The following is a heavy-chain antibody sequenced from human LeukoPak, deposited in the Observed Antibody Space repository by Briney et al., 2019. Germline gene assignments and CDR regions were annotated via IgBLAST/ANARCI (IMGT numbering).Heavy chain of an antibody. CDR2: IHYSGST. J-gene: IGHJ4*02. CDR3: ARDRCSSTSCFFDY. V-gene: IGHV4-59*01. Sequence: SETLSLTCTVSGGSISSYYWSWIRQPPGKGLEWIGYIHYSGSTNYNPSLKSRVTISVDTSKNQFSLKLSSVTAADTAVYYCARDRCSSTSCFFDYWGQGTLVTVSS. CDR1: GGSISSYY. D-gene: IGHD2-2*01.